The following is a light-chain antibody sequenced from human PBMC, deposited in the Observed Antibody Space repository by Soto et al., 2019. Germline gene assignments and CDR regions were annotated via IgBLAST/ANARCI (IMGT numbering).Light chain of an antibody. CDR1: QSVTSNS. V-gene: IGKV3-20*01. J-gene: IGKJ2*01. Sequence: EIVLTQSPGTLSLSPGERATLSCRASQSVTSNSLAWYQQKPGQAPRLLLYGASNRATGIPDRFSGSGSGTDCTLTISSVEPEDFAVYSCQQYGSLPYTFGQGTKLEIK. CDR2: GAS. CDR3: QQYGSLPYT.